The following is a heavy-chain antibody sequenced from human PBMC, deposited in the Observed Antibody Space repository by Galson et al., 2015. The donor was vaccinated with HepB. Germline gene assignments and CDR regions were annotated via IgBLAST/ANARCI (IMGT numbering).Heavy chain of an antibody. V-gene: IGHV3-9*01. Sequence: SLRLSCAASGFTFDDYAMHWVRQAPGKGLEWVSGISWNSGSIGYADSVKGRFTISRDNAKNSLYLQMNSLRAEDTALYYCAKGVSRGPYGDYVFDYWGQGTLVTVSS. CDR3: AKGVSRGPYGDYVFDY. J-gene: IGHJ4*02. CDR2: ISWNSGSI. CDR1: GFTFDDYA. D-gene: IGHD4-17*01.